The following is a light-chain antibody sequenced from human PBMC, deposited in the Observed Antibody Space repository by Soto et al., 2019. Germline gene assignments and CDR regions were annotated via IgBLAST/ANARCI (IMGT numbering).Light chain of an antibody. J-gene: IGLJ1*01. CDR3: SSYTSSSTRV. CDR2: EFS. V-gene: IGLV2-14*01. CDR1: RSNVGGYDY. Sequence: PVLTQPASVSGSPGRTISNSCTCTRSNVGGYDYVSWYQQHPGKAPNRMIYEFSNRPSGVANRVSGSKSGNTASPIISGLQAEDEADYYCSSYTSSSTRVFGTGTKVTVL.